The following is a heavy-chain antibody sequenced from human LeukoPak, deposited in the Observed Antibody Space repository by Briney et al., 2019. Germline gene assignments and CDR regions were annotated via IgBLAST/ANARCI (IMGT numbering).Heavy chain of an antibody. D-gene: IGHD3-3*01. CDR2: ISSSSSYI. CDR1: GFTFSSYS. Sequence: GGSLRLSCAASGFTFSSYSMNWVRQAPGKGLEWVSSISSSSSYIYYADSVKGRFTISRDNAKNSLYLQMNSLRAEDTAVYYCAKALRFLSYYGMDVWGQGTTVTVSS. J-gene: IGHJ6*02. CDR3: AKALRFLSYYGMDV. V-gene: IGHV3-21*04.